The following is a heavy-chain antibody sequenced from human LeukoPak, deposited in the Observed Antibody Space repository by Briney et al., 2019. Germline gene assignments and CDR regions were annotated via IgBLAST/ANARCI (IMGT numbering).Heavy chain of an antibody. V-gene: IGHV3-23*01. CDR2: ISGSGGST. D-gene: IGHD6-13*01. CDR3: AKSVYSSSWFAGDYFDY. Sequence: GGSLRLSCAASGFTFSSYWMSRVRQAPGKGLEWVSAISGSGGSTYYADSVKGRFTISRDNSKNTLYLQMNSLRAEDTAVYYCAKSVYSSSWFAGDYFDYWGQGTLVTVSS. CDR1: GFTFSSYW. J-gene: IGHJ4*02.